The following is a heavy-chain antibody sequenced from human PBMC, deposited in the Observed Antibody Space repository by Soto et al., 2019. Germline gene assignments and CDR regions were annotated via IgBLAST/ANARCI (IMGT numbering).Heavy chain of an antibody. V-gene: IGHV3-7*01. D-gene: IGHD6-19*01. CDR3: ARGHIAVSGTTLLVLDI. Sequence: HPGGSLRLSCAASGFTFSSYWMTWVRQAPGKGLEWVANIKQDGSEKYYVDSVKGRFTISRDNAKNSLYLQMNSLRAEESAVYYCARGHIAVSGTTLLVLDIWGQGTMVTVSS. CDR2: IKQDGSEK. CDR1: GFTFSSYW. J-gene: IGHJ3*02.